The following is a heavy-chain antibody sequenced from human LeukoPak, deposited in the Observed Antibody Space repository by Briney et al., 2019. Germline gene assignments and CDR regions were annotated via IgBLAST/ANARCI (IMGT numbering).Heavy chain of an antibody. CDR2: INPNSGGT. CDR3: ARGYGMSSGWYSAWFDP. Sequence: AASVKVSCKASGYTFTGYYMHWVRQAPGQGLEWMGWINPNSGGTNYAQKFQGWVTMTRDTSISTAYMELSRLRSDDTAVYYCARGYGMSSGWYSAWFDPWGQGTLVTVS. J-gene: IGHJ5*02. V-gene: IGHV1-2*04. CDR1: GYTFTGYY. D-gene: IGHD6-19*01.